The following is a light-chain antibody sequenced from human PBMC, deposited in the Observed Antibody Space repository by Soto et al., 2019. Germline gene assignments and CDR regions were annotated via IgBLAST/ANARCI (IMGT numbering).Light chain of an antibody. CDR3: QQYVTSPIT. CDR2: GAS. V-gene: IGKV3-20*01. Sequence: EIVLTQSPGTLSLSPGERATPSCRASQSVTSTYLGWYQQKPGQAPSLLIYGASSRATGIPDRFSGSGSGTDFTLTISRLEPEDFAVYYCQQYVTSPITFGQGTRLEI. CDR1: QSVTSTY. J-gene: IGKJ5*01.